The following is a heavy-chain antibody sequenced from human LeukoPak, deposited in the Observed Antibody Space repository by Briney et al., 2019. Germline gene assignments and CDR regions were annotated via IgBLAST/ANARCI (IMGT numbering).Heavy chain of an antibody. CDR1: GYTLTELS. D-gene: IGHD1-26*01. CDR3: ARDPLGATTADY. J-gene: IGHJ4*02. V-gene: IGHV1-24*01. CDR2: FDPEDGET. Sequence: ASVKVSCKVSGYTLTELSMHWVRQAPGKGLEWMGGFDPEDGETIYAQKFQGRVTMTEDTSTDTAYMELSSLRSEDTAVYYCARDPLGATTADYWGQGTLVTVSS.